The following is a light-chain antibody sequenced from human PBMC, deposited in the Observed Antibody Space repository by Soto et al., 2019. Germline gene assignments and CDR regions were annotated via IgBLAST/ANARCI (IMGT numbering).Light chain of an antibody. CDR2: DAS. CDR3: QQFNSYTLT. Sequence: AIQLTQSPSSLPASVGDRVTITCRASQGISSALAWYQQKPGKGPKLLMYDASSLESGVSSRFSGSGSGTDFTLTISSLQPDDFATYYCQQFNSYTLTFGGGTKVDIK. V-gene: IGKV1-13*02. CDR1: QGISSA. J-gene: IGKJ4*01.